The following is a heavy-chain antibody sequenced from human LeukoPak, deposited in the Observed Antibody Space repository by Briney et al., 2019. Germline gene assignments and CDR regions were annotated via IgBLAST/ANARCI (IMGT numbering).Heavy chain of an antibody. CDR2: IYYTGST. Sequence: PSETLSLTCTVSGGSFTSYYWSWIRQPPGKGLEWIASIYYTGSTNYNPSLKSRVTISVDTSKNQFSLKLSSVTAADTAVYYCARGQGGYCSSTSCNWFDPWGQGTLVTVSS. CDR3: ARGQGGYCSSTSCNWFDP. J-gene: IGHJ5*02. V-gene: IGHV4-59*01. CDR1: GGSFTSYY. D-gene: IGHD2-2*01.